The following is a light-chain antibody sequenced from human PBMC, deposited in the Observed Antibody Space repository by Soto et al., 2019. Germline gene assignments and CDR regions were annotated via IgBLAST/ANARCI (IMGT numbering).Light chain of an antibody. CDR2: DAS. CDR3: QQRGGWPLT. J-gene: IGKJ4*01. CDR1: QGVGRF. Sequence: EIVLKQSPATLSLSPGERAALSCRASQGVGRFLAWYQQKPGQAPRLLSYDASNRATGIPARFSGSGSETYFTLAIDNLEPEDFAVYYCQQRGGWPLTFGGGTKFEIK. V-gene: IGKV3-11*01.